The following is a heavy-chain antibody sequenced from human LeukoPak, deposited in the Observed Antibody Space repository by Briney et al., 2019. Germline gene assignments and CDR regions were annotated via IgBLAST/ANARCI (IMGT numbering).Heavy chain of an antibody. J-gene: IGHJ4*02. CDR2: IDKIGVGT. V-gene: IGHV3-23*01. CDR1: GFTFSSFA. CDR3: ATNLEWLFHFDY. Sequence: EPGGSLRLSCAASGFTFSSFAMSWIRQAPGKGLEWASSIDKIGVGTYYADSVRGRFTISRDNSKNTLYLQMNSLRAEDTAVYYCATNLEWLFHFDYWGQGTLVTVSS. D-gene: IGHD3-3*01.